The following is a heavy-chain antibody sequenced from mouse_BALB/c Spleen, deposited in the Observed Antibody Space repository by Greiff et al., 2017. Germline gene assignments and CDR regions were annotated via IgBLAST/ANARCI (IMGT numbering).Heavy chain of an antibody. J-gene: IGHJ3*01. Sequence: EVQGVESGAELVKPGASVKLSCTASGFNIKDTYMHWVKQRPEQGLEWIGRIDPANGNTKYDPKFQGKATITADTSSNTAYLQLSSLTSEDTAVYYCARGRYDDAGAWFAYWGQGTLVTVSA. CDR2: IDPANGNT. D-gene: IGHD2-14*01. CDR1: GFNIKDTY. V-gene: IGHV14-3*02. CDR3: ARGRYDDAGAWFAY.